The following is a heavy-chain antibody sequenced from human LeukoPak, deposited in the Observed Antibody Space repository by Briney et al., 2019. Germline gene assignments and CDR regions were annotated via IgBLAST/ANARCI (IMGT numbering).Heavy chain of an antibody. V-gene: IGHV3-66*01. CDR1: GFTVSSNY. CDR2: IYSGGST. Sequence: GGSLRLSCAASGFTVSSNYMSWVRQAPGKGLEWVSVIYSGGSTYYADSVKGRFTISRDNSKNTLYLQINSLRAEDTAVHYCARGNYYDSSSFDYWGQGTLVTVSS. D-gene: IGHD3-22*01. CDR3: ARGNYYDSSSFDY. J-gene: IGHJ4*02.